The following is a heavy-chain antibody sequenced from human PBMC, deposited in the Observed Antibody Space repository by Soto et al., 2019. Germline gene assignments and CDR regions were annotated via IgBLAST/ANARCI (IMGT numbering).Heavy chain of an antibody. CDR1: GFTFSSYT. CDR3: ATENYYDSSASFAH. J-gene: IGHJ4*02. D-gene: IGHD3-22*01. Sequence: GGSLRLSCAASGFTFSSYTMNWVRQAPGKGLEWISSISSRSSDIYYADSVKGRFTISRDNARNSLYLQMNSLRVEDTALYYCATENYYDSSASFAHWGQGTLVTVSS. V-gene: IGHV3-21*01. CDR2: ISSRSSDI.